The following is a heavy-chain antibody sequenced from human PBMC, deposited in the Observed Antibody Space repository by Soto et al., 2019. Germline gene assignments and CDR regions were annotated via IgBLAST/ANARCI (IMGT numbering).Heavy chain of an antibody. CDR3: ANQRGGYDRDFDS. CDR1: GFTVTSNY. Sequence: EVQLVESGGGLVQPGGSLRLSCAASGFTVTSNYMSWVRQAPGKGLEWVSVIYSDASTYYADSVKGRFTISRDNSKNTLYLQMNSLRAEDTAVYYCANQRGGYDRDFDSWGQGTLVTVSS. CDR2: IYSDAST. J-gene: IGHJ4*02. V-gene: IGHV3-66*01. D-gene: IGHD5-12*01.